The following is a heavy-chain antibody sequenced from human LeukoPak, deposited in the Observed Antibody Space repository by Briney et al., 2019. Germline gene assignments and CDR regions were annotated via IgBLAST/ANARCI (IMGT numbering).Heavy chain of an antibody. V-gene: IGHV3-30*04. Sequence: QPGGSLRLSCAASGFTFSSYAMHWVRQAPGKGLEWVAVISYDGSNKYYADSVKGRFTISRDNSKNTLYLQMNSLRAEDTAVYYCARDLPPCFAFDIWGQGTMVTVSS. J-gene: IGHJ3*02. CDR1: GFTFSSYA. CDR2: ISYDGSNK. CDR3: ARDLPPCFAFDI.